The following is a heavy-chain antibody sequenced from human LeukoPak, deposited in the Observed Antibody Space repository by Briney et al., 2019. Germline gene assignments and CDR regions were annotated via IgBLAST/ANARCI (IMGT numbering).Heavy chain of an antibody. CDR1: GGSVSSGSYY. CDR2: LYYSGNS. J-gene: IGHJ4*02. D-gene: IGHD3-9*01. Sequence: SETLSLTCTVSGGSVSSGSYYWGWIRQPPGKGLEWIGYLYYSGNSNYNPSLKSRVTISVDTSKNQFSLKLSSVTAADTAVYYCATVPYDSLTGYYPYYFDYWGQGILVTVSS. V-gene: IGHV4-61*01. CDR3: ATVPYDSLTGYYPYYFDY.